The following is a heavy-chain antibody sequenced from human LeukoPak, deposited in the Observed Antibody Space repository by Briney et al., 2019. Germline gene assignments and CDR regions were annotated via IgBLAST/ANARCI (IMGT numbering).Heavy chain of an antibody. D-gene: IGHD2-15*01. CDR1: GYSISSGYY. CDR2: IYHSGST. J-gene: IGHJ3*02. V-gene: IGHV4-38-2*01. CDR3: ARHEVEDAFDI. Sequence: PSETLSLTCAVSGYSISSGYYWGWIRQPPGEGLEWIGSIYHSGSTYYNPSLKSRVTISVDTSKNQFSLKLSSVTAADTAVYYCARHEVEDAFDIWGQGTMVTVSS.